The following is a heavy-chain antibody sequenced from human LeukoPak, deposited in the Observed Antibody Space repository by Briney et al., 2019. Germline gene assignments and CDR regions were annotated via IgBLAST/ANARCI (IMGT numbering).Heavy chain of an antibody. J-gene: IGHJ4*02. V-gene: IGHV3-7*03. CDR2: IKEDGSVK. D-gene: IGHD6-19*01. CDR1: GFTFGSRW. Sequence: GGSLRLSCTASGFTFGSRWMTWVRQPPGKGLEWVANIKEDGSVKYYVDSVKGRFTISRDNTKNVLYLQMNSLRADDTAVYFCARDSTWLLDYWGQGTLITVSS. CDR3: ARDSTWLLDY.